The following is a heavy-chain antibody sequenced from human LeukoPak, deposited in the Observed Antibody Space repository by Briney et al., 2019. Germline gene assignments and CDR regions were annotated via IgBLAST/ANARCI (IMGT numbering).Heavy chain of an antibody. CDR1: GGSINSSIYH. V-gene: IGHV4-39*07. Sequence: PSETLSLTCTVSGGSINSSIYHWGWIRQPPGKGLEWIGNIYYSGSTYYNPSLKSRVTISVDTSKNQLSLKLSSVTAADTAVYYCARDPCELRSCYSPYYFDYWGQGTLVIVSS. D-gene: IGHD2-2*01. CDR3: ARDPCELRSCYSPYYFDY. CDR2: IYYSGST. J-gene: IGHJ4*02.